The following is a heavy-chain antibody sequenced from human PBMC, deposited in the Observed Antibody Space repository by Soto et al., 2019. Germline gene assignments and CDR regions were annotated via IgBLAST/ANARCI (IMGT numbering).Heavy chain of an antibody. CDR3: ARVFGSYYRAFDI. J-gene: IGHJ3*02. V-gene: IGHV3-53*02. Sequence: EVQLVETGGGLIQPGGSLRLSCAASGFTVSSNYMSWVRQAPGKGLEWVSVIYSGGSTYYEDSVKGRFTISRDNSKNTLYLQMNSLRAEDTAVYYCARVFGSYYRAFDIWGQGTMVTVSS. D-gene: IGHD1-26*01. CDR2: IYSGGST. CDR1: GFTVSSNY.